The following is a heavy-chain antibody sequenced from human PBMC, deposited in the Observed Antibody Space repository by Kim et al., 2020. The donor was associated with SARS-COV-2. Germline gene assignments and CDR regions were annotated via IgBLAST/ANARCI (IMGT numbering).Heavy chain of an antibody. CDR3: ARDYESYYFYMDV. Sequence: SETLSLTCAVSGVSIRSFYWSLIRQPPGKGLEWIGSIYYSGSTNYNSSLKSRVTISVDKSKNQFSLELSSVTAADTAVYYCARDYESYYFYMDVWGKGTTVPVSS. D-gene: IGHD3-22*01. V-gene: IGHV4-59*01. CDR2: IYYSGST. J-gene: IGHJ6*03. CDR1: GVSIRSFY.